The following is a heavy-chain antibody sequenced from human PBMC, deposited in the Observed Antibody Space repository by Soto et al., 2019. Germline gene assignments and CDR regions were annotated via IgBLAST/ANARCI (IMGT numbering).Heavy chain of an antibody. J-gene: IGHJ6*02. CDR2: ISYDGSNK. Sequence: PGGSLRLSCAASGFTFSSYGMHWVRQAPGKGLEWVAVISYDGSNKYYADSVKGRFTISRDNSKNTLYLQMNSLRAEDTAVYYCAKDIRYYYDTNGMDVWGQGTTVTVPS. D-gene: IGHD3-22*01. V-gene: IGHV3-30*18. CDR1: GFTFSSYG. CDR3: AKDIRYYYDTNGMDV.